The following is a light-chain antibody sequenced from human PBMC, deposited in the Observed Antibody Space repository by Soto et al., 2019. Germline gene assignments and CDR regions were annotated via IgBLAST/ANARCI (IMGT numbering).Light chain of an antibody. J-gene: IGLJ3*02. V-gene: IGLV2-8*01. CDR1: SSDVGAYNY. Sequence: QSALTQPPSASGSPGQSVTISCTGTSSDVGAYNYVSWYQQHAGKAPKLVIYEVTKRPSGVPDRFYGSKSTNTASLTVSGLQSEDEADYYCRSFASSNTWVFGGGTKVTVL. CDR3: RSFASSNTWV. CDR2: EVT.